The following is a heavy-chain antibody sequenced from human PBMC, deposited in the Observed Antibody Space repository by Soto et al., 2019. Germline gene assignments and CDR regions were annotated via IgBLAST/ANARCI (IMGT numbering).Heavy chain of an antibody. CDR3: AREATDYKEFDP. CDR1: GYTFTSYG. D-gene: IGHD4-4*01. Sequence: ASVKVSCKASGYTFTSYGISWVRQAPGQGLEWMGWISAYNGNTDYAQKLQGRVTMTTDTSTSTAYMELRSLRSDDTAVYYCAREATDYKEFDPWGQGTLVTVSS. CDR2: ISAYNGNT. J-gene: IGHJ5*02. V-gene: IGHV1-18*01.